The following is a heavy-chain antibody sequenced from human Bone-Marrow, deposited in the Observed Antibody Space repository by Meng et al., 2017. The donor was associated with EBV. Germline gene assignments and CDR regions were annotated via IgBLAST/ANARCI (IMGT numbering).Heavy chain of an antibody. CDR3: ARLDSSGLDY. CDR2: INVGNGDT. D-gene: IGHD3-22*01. V-gene: IGHV1-3*01. J-gene: IGHJ4*02. CDR1: GYTFSTYA. Sequence: QVQLVQSGAEVKKPGASWKVSCKASGYTFSTYAIHWVRQAPGQRLEWMGWINVGNGDTKYSQKLQGRVTITRDTSASTAYMELSSLRSEDTAVYYCARLDSSGLDYWGQGTLVTVSS.